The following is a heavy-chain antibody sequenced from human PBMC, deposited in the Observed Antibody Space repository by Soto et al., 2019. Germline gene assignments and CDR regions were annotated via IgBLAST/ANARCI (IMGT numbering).Heavy chain of an antibody. J-gene: IGHJ4*02. CDR1: GFTVSSQY. D-gene: IGHD6-6*01. Sequence: EVQVVESGGGLVQPGGSLRLSCAVFGFTVSSQYMSWVRQAPGKGLEWVSVIYRGGSTYYADSVNGRFTISRDISKNTLYLQMIILRAEDTAVYYCASIAARQNPNYYFDYWGQGTLVTVS. V-gene: IGHV3-66*01. CDR2: IYRGGST. CDR3: ASIAARQNPNYYFDY.